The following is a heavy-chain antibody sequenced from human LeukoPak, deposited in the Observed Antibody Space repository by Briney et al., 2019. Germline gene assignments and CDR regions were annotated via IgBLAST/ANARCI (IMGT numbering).Heavy chain of an antibody. CDR1: GFTFSSYD. CDR3: ARGGGSWLRQYYWYFDL. D-gene: IGHD2-15*01. Sequence: GGSLRLSCAASGFTFSSYDMHWVRRATGKGLEWVSAIGTAGDTYYPGSVKGRFTISRENAKNSLYLQMNSLRAGDTAVYYCARGGGSWLRQYYWYFDLWGRGTLVTVSS. J-gene: IGHJ2*01. V-gene: IGHV3-13*01. CDR2: IGTAGDT.